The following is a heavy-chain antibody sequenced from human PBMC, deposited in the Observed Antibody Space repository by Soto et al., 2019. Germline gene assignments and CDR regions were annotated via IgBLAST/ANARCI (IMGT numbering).Heavy chain of an antibody. CDR3: ARVGSNSNLLYYNYMDV. D-gene: IGHD4-4*01. J-gene: IGHJ6*03. V-gene: IGHV4-31*03. CDR2: MYYSGST. Sequence: QVQLQESGPGLVRPSQTLSLTCTVSGASISSDGYYWGWIRQHPGKGLEYIAYMYYSGSTYYNPSLKSRVTMSLDASNHQFSLKLSSVTASDTAVYYCARVGSNSNLLYYNYMDVWGKGTTVTVSS. CDR1: GASISSDGYY.